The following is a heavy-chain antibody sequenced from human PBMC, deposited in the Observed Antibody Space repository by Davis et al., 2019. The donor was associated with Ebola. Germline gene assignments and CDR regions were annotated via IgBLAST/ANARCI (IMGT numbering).Heavy chain of an antibody. J-gene: IGHJ4*02. CDR3: ATTAGDY. D-gene: IGHD2-21*02. V-gene: IGHV3-7*03. Sequence: GGSLRLSCAVSGFTFSKFWMAWGRQAPGKGLEWVASIKPDGSAAVYVDSVKGRFAISRDNAKNSLDLQMNTLRADDTAVYYCATTAGDYWGQGTLVIVSS. CDR2: IKPDGSAA. CDR1: GFTFSKFW.